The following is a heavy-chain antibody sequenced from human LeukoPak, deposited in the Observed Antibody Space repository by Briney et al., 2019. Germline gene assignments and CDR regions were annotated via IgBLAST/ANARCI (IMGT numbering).Heavy chain of an antibody. V-gene: IGHV4-34*01. J-gene: IGHJ4*02. D-gene: IGHD2-2*01. Sequence: SETLSLTCAVYGGSFSGYYWSWIRQPPGKGLEWIGEINHSGSTNYNPSLKSRVTISVDTSKNQFSLKLSSVTAADTAVYYCARGLGYCSSTSCYEGVDYWGQGTLVTVSS. CDR3: ARGLGYCSSTSCYEGVDY. CDR2: INHSGST. CDR1: GGSFSGYY.